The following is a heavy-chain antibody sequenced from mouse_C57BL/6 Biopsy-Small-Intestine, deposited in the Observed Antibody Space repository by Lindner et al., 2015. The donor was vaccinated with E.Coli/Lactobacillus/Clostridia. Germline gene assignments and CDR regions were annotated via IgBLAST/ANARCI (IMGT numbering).Heavy chain of an antibody. CDR2: IRSKSNNYAT. Sequence: QLQESGGGLVQPKGSLKLSCAASGFTFNTYAMHWVRQAPGKGLEWVARIRSKSNNYATYYADSVKDRFTISRDDSESMLYLQMNNLKTEDTAMYYCVRHGWGDSSHAMDYWGQGTSVTVSS. D-gene: IGHD1-1*01. CDR1: GFTFNTYA. CDR3: VRHGWGDSSHAMDY. J-gene: IGHJ4*01. V-gene: IGHV10-3*01.